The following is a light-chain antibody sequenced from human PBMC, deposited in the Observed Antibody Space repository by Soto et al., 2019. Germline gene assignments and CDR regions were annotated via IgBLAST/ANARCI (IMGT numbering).Light chain of an antibody. CDR1: SSDVGGYNY. J-gene: IGLJ1*01. CDR2: DVS. CDR3: CSYAGSYTYV. V-gene: IGLV2-11*01. Sequence: QSALTQPRSVSGSPGQSVTISCTGTSSDVGGYNYVSWYQQHPGKSPKLMIYDVSKRPSGVPYRFSGSKSGNTASLTISGHQAEDEADYYCCSYAGSYTYVFGAGTKLTVL.